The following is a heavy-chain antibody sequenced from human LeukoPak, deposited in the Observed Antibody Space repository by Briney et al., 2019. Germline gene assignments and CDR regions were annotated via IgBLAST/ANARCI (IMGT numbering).Heavy chain of an antibody. CDR1: GYTFSDHY. D-gene: IGHD1-26*01. CDR3: AKYSGSYHYPPNWDS. CDR2: ISGSGSST. Sequence: PGGSLRLSCAVSGYTFSDHYIDWVRQAPGKGLEWVSGISGSGSSTYCADSVKGRFTLSRDYPKNTLYLQMNRLRAEDTAVYFCAKYSGSYHYPPNWDSWGQGTLVTVSS. J-gene: IGHJ4*02. V-gene: IGHV3-23*01.